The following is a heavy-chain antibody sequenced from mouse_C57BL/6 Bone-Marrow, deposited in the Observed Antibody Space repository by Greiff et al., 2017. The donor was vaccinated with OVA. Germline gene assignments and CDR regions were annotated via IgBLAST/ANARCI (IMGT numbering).Heavy chain of an antibody. D-gene: IGHD2-2*01. CDR1: GYTFTSYG. CDR3: ARCYYGYDDFDY. J-gene: IGHJ2*01. V-gene: IGHV1-81*01. Sequence: VQLQPSGAELARPGASVKLSCKASGYTFTSYGISWVKQRTGQGLEWIGEIYPRSGNTYYNEKFKGKATLTADKSSSTAYMELRSLTSEDSAVYFCARCYYGYDDFDYWGQGTTLTVSS. CDR2: IYPRSGNT.